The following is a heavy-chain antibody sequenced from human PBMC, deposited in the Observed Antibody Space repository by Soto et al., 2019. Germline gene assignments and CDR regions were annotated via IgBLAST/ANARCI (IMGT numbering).Heavy chain of an antibody. CDR3: ARQLWFGEMRDEYYFDY. V-gene: IGHV4-39*01. J-gene: IGHJ4*02. D-gene: IGHD3-10*01. CDR1: GGSISSSSYY. CDR2: IYYSGST. Sequence: SETLSLTCTVSGGSISSSSYYWGWIRQPPGKGLEWIGSIYYSGSTYYNPSLKSRVTISVDTSKNQFSLKLSSVTAADTAVYYCARQLWFGEMRDEYYFDYWGQGTLVTVSS.